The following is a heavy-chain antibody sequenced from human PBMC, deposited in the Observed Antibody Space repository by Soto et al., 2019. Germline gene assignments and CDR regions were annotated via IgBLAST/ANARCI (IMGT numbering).Heavy chain of an antibody. CDR1: GGSISAYN. D-gene: IGHD6-19*01. V-gene: IGHV4-59*01. CDR2: IHHSGTT. J-gene: IGHJ5*02. Sequence: LSLTCTVSGGSISAYNWNWIRQPPGKGLEWIGYIHHSGTTNYNPSLKSRVSISMDTPKNQFSLKLSSVTAVDTAVYYCARDSGGSSGWYWFDPWGQGNLVTVSS. CDR3: ARDSGGSSGWYWFDP.